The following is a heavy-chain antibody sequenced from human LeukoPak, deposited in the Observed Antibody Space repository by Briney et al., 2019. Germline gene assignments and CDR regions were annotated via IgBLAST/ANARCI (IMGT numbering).Heavy chain of an antibody. CDR1: GFTFSDYA. Sequence: PGGSLRLSCAASGFTFSDYALHWVRQAPGKGLEWVAIISYDGSNAYYAGSVEGRFAVSRDNSKNTIYLQMYSLRVEDTGIYYCARGARGRFLEWLLTDAFDIWGQGTMVTVSS. J-gene: IGHJ3*02. D-gene: IGHD3-3*01. CDR2: ISYDGSNA. CDR3: ARGARGRFLEWLLTDAFDI. V-gene: IGHV3-30*09.